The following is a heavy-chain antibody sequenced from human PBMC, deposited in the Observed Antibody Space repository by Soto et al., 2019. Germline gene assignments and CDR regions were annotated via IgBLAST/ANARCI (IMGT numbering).Heavy chain of an antibody. CDR1: GGSISSSSYY. CDR2: IYYSGST. D-gene: IGHD4-17*01. V-gene: IGHV4-39*01. Sequence: SETLSLTCTVSGGSISSSSYYGGWIRQPPGKGLEWIGSIYYSGSTYYNPSLKSRVTISVDTSKNQFSLKLSSVTAADTAVYYCARRGGDDYGDYPYYFDYWGQGTLVTVSS. J-gene: IGHJ4*02. CDR3: ARRGGDDYGDYPYYFDY.